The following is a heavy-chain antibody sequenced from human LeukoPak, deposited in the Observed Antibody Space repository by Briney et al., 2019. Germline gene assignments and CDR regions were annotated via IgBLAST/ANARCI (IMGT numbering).Heavy chain of an antibody. J-gene: IGHJ4*02. D-gene: IGHD2-2*01. CDR2: ISASGGST. CDR1: GFTLSNYA. CDR3: AKETKTRGGPIDY. Sequence: GGSLRLSCAASGFTLSNYAMSWVRQAPGKGLEWVSAISASGGSTYYADSVKGRFTISRDNSKNTLFLQVNSLRVEDTAAYYCAKETKTRGGPIDYWGQGTLVTVSS. V-gene: IGHV3-23*01.